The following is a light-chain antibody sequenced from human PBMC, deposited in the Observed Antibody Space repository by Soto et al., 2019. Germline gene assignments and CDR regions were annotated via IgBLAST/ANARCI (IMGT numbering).Light chain of an antibody. J-gene: IGLJ2*01. CDR2: DVS. CDR1: SSDVGAYNY. CDR3: SSYTSSSTLA. V-gene: IGLV2-14*03. Sequence: SALTQPASVSGSPGQSITISCTGTSSDVGAYNYVSWYQHHPGKAPKLMIYDVSDRPSGVSNRFSGSKSGNTASLTISGLQAEDEADYYCSSYTSSSTLAFGGGTKVTVL.